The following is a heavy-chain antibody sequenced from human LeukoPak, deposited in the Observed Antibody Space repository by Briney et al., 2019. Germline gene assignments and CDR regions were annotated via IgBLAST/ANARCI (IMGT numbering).Heavy chain of an antibody. D-gene: IGHD6-13*01. J-gene: IGHJ4*02. CDR1: GFTFSTYY. Sequence: GGSLRLSCVASGFTFSTYYMSWVRQAPGKGLEWVANIKQDGSEKNYVDSVEGRFTISRDNAKNSLYLQMNSLRAEDTAVYYCARDRTAAGLFDYWGQGTQSPSPQ. CDR3: ARDRTAAGLFDY. CDR2: IKQDGSEK. V-gene: IGHV3-7*01.